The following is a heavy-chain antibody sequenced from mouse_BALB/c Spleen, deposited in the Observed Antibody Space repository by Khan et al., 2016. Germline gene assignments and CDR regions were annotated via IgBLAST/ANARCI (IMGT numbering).Heavy chain of an antibody. CDR2: IRSKSNNYAT. Sequence: EVQLVESGGGLVQPKGSLKLSCAASGFTFNTYAMNWVRQAPGKGLEWVARIRSKSNNYATYYADSVKDRLTISRDDSQSMLYLQMNNLKTEDTAMYYCVRPEGFAYWGQGTLVTVSA. CDR3: VRPEGFAY. V-gene: IGHV10-1*02. J-gene: IGHJ3*01. CDR1: GFTFNTYA.